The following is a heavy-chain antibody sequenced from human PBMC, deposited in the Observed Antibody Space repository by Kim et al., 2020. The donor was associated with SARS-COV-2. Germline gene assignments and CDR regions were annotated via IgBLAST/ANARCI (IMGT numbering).Heavy chain of an antibody. CDR3: ARDGVLLWFGELFRQTSPYGMDV. Sequence: GGSLRLSCAASGFTFSSYSMNWVRQAPGKGLEWVSYISSSSSTIYYADSVKGRFTISRDNAKNSLYLQMNSLRAEDTAVYYCARDGVLLWFGELFRQTSPYGMDVWGQGTTVTVSS. D-gene: IGHD3-10*01. J-gene: IGHJ6*02. CDR1: GFTFSSYS. CDR2: ISSSSSTI. V-gene: IGHV3-48*04.